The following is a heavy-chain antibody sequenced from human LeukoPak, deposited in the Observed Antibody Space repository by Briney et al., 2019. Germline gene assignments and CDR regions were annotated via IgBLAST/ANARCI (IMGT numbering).Heavy chain of an antibody. CDR2: INHSGST. D-gene: IGHD1-26*01. CDR3: ARAPRVVGATFDY. V-gene: IGHV4-34*01. Sequence: PSETLSLTCAVYGGSFSGYYWSWIRQPPGKGLEWIGEINHSGSTNYNLSLKSRVTISVDTSKNQFSLKLSSVTAADTAVYYCARAPRVVGATFDYWGQGTLVTVS. CDR1: GGSFSGYY. J-gene: IGHJ4*02.